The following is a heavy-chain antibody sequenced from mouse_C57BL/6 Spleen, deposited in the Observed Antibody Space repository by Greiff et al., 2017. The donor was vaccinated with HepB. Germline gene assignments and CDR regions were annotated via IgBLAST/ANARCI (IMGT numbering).Heavy chain of an antibody. V-gene: IGHV14-1*01. D-gene: IGHD3-1*01. CDR3: TTLYHGHAMDY. J-gene: IGHJ4*01. CDR2: IDPEDGDT. CDR1: GFNIKDYS. Sequence: VQLQQSGAELVRPGASVKLSCTASGFNIKDYSMHWVKQRPEQGLEWIGRIDPEDGDTEYAPKFHGKATMTADTSSNTAYLQLSSLTSEDTAVYYCTTLYHGHAMDYWGQGTSVTVSS.